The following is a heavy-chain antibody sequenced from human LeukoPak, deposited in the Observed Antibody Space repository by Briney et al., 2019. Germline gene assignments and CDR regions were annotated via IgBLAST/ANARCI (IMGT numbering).Heavy chain of an antibody. J-gene: IGHJ4*02. V-gene: IGHV1-8*01. D-gene: IGHD1-26*01. CDR2: MNPNSGNT. CDR1: GYTCSSYD. CDR3: AREPLDGEGATIFDF. Sequence: GASVKVSCKTSGYTCSSYDINWVRQATGQGLEWMGWMNPNSGNTGYAQNFQGRVNMTRNPSISTAYMELSSLRSEDTAVYYCAREPLDGEGATIFDFWGQGTLVTVSS.